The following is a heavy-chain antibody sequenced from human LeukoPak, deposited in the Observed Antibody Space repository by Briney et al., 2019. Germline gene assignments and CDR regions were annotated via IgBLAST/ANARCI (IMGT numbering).Heavy chain of an antibody. D-gene: IGHD1-7*01. Sequence: ASVKVSCKAPGYIFTGHYMHWVRQAPGQGLEWMGWINPNSGDTNYAQKFQGRVTMTGDTSISTGYMELSRLTSDDTAVYYCARPRNWNWRYDAFDIWGQGTMVTVSS. CDR1: GYIFTGHY. CDR3: ARPRNWNWRYDAFDI. CDR2: INPNSGDT. V-gene: IGHV1-2*02. J-gene: IGHJ3*02.